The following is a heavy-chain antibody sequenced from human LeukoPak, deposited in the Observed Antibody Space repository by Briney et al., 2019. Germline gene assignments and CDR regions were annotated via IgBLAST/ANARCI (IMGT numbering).Heavy chain of an antibody. CDR2: IYYSGST. CDR1: GGSMSSSSYY. J-gene: IGHJ4*02. CDR3: ARLPTETFFDY. Sequence: SETLSLTCTVSGGSMSSSSYYWGWIRQPPGKGLEWIGSIYYSGSTYYNPSLKSRVTISVDTSKNQFSLKLSSVTAADTAVYYCARLPTETFFDYWGQGTLVTVSS. D-gene: IGHD4-17*01. V-gene: IGHV4-39*01.